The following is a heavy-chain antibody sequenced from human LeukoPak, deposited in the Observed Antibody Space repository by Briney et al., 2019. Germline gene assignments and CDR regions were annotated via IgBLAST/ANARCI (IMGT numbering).Heavy chain of an antibody. CDR1: VFTFSSYE. CDR3: AELGITMIGGV. CDR2: NSSSGSTI. D-gene: IGHD3-10*02. Sequence: PGGSLRLSCAASVFTFSSYEMNWVRQAPGKGLEWVAYNSSSGSTIYYTDSVKGRFTISRDNAKNSLYLQMNSLRAEDTAVYYCAELGITMIGGVWGKGTTVTISP. V-gene: IGHV3-48*03. J-gene: IGHJ6*04.